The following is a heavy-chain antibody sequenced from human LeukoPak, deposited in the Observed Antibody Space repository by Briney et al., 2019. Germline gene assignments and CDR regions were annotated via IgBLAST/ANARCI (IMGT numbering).Heavy chain of an antibody. J-gene: IGHJ4*02. D-gene: IGHD6-13*01. CDR1: GFTFSSYA. V-gene: IGHV3-23*01. Sequence: GGSLRLSCAASGFTFSSYAMSWVRQAPGKGLEWVSAVTGSGSSTYYADSVKGRFTISRDNSKNTLYLQMNSLRAEDTAVYYCARSPQAGHYSSWYVFDYWGQGTLVTVSS. CDR2: VTGSGSST. CDR3: ARSPQAGHYSSWYVFDY.